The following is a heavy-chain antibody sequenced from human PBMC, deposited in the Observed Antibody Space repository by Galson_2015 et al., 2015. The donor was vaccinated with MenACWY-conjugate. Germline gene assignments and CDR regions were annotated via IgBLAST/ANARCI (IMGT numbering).Heavy chain of an antibody. CDR1: GFTLGTYW. CDR3: ARIAAAVTEHYFDY. V-gene: IGHV3-7*01. D-gene: IGHD6-13*01. Sequence: SLRLSCAASGFTLGTYWMSWVRQAPGKGLEWVANIKQGGSEKYYVDSVKGQFAISRDNAKSSLYLQMNSLRAEDTAVYYCARIAAAVTEHYFDYWGQGTLVTVSS. J-gene: IGHJ4*02. CDR2: IKQGGSEK.